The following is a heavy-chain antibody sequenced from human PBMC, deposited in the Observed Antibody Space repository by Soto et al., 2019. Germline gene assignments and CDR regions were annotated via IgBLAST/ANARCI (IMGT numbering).Heavy chain of an antibody. V-gene: IGHV3-11*01. CDR3: ARALWSHTSSWYFFDY. D-gene: IGHD6-13*01. J-gene: IGHJ4*02. CDR1: GFTFSDYY. Sequence: QVQLVESGGGLVKPGGSLRLSCAASGFTFSDYYMSWIRQAPGKGLEWLSYISRSGSTIYYADSVKGRFTISRDNAKNSLSLQMNSLRAEDTAVYYCARALWSHTSSWYFFDYWGQGTLVTVSS. CDR2: ISRSGSTI.